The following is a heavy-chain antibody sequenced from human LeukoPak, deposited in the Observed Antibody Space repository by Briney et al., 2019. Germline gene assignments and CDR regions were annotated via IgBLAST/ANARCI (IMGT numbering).Heavy chain of an antibody. D-gene: IGHD4-11*01. CDR3: ARDQLLSNYVQGSFDV. J-gene: IGHJ6*02. CDR1: GFTFSSYS. V-gene: IGHV3-21*01. Sequence: PGGSLRLSCAASGFTFSSYSMNWVRQAPGKGLEWVSSISSSSSYIYYADSVKGRLTISRDNAKNSLYLQMNSLRAEDTAVYYCARDQLLSNYVQGSFDVWGQGTTVTVSS. CDR2: ISSSSSYI.